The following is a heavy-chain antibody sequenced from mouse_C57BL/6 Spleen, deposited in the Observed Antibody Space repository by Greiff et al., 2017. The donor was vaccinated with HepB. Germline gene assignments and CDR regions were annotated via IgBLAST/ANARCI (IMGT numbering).Heavy chain of an antibody. J-gene: IGHJ4*01. Sequence: EVQGVESGGGLVKPGGSLKLSCAASGFTFSDYGMHWVRQAPEKGLEWVAYISRCSSTIYYAYTVKGRFTISIYNAKNTLFLQMTSLRSEDTALYYCANYYDYGYAMDYWGQGTSVTVSS. V-gene: IGHV5-17*01. CDR1: GFTFSDYG. CDR2: ISRCSSTI. CDR3: ANYYDYGYAMDY. D-gene: IGHD2-4*01.